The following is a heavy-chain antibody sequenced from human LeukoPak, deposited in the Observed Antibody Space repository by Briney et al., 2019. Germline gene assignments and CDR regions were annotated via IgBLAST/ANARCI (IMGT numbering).Heavy chain of an antibody. CDR2: INGDGSST. CDR3: ASVVSMVRGASSGMDV. CDR1: GFTFSSYW. Sequence: PGGSLRLSCAASGFTFSSYWMHWVRQAPGKGLVWVSRINGDGSSTTYADSVRGRFTISRDNAKNTLNLQMSSLRAEDTAVYYFASVVSMVRGASSGMDVWGQGTTVTVFS. J-gene: IGHJ6*02. D-gene: IGHD3-10*01. V-gene: IGHV3-74*01.